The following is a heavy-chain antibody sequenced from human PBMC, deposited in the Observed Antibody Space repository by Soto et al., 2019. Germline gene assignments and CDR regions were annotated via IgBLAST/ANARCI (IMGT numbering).Heavy chain of an antibody. V-gene: IGHV1-69*08. J-gene: IGHJ4*02. CDR1: GGTFSSYT. D-gene: IGHD2-15*01. CDR3: ARDVGYCSGGSCYYLGGFDY. Sequence: QVQLVQSGAEVKKPGSSVKVSCKASGGTFSSYTISWVRQAPGQGLEWMGRIIPILGIANYAQKFQGRVTITADKSTSTAYMELSSLRSEDTAVYYCARDVGYCSGGSCYYLGGFDYWGQGTLVTVSS. CDR2: IIPILGIA.